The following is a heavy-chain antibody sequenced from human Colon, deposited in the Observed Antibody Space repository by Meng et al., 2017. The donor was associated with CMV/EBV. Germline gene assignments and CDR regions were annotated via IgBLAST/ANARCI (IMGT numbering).Heavy chain of an antibody. J-gene: IGHJ4*02. CDR3: AREDYGVGSFDY. CDR2: MYYTGKT. V-gene: IGHV4-59*11. Sequence: SETLSLTCTVFGVSIRTHYYNWIRQAPGKRPEWIAYMYYTGKTNSNPSHKSRVSVSMDTSKNQLSLKLDSVTAADTAVYYCAREDYGVGSFDYWGQGMLVTVSS. D-gene: IGHD4/OR15-4a*01. CDR1: GVSIRTHY.